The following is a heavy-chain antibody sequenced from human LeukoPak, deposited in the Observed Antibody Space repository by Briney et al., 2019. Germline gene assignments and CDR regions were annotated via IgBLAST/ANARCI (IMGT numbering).Heavy chain of an antibody. CDR2: INTDGNTR. CDR1: GFTFSTSW. V-gene: IGHV3-74*01. Sequence: GGSLRLSCATSGFTFSTSWMHWVRQAPGKGLVWVSRINTDGNTRDYADSVKGRFTISRDNAKNTLYLQMNSLSAEDTAVYYCVRNMGYYDTVWGQGTLVTVSS. D-gene: IGHD3-22*01. J-gene: IGHJ4*02. CDR3: VRNMGYYDTV.